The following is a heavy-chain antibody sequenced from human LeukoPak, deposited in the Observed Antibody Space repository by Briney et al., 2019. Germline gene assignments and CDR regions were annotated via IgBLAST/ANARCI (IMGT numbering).Heavy chain of an antibody. Sequence: GGSLRLSCAASGFTFSSYSMNWVRQAPGKGLEWVSSISSSSSYIYYADSVKGRFTISRDNAKNSLYLQMNSLRAEDTAVYYCARPYYDILTGHRLYYFDYWGQGTLVTVSS. CDR2: ISSSSSYI. V-gene: IGHV3-21*01. D-gene: IGHD3-9*01. CDR1: GFTFSSYS. J-gene: IGHJ4*02. CDR3: ARPYYDILTGHRLYYFDY.